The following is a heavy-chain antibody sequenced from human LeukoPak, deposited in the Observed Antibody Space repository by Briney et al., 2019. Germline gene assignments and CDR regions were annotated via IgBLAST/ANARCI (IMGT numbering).Heavy chain of an antibody. V-gene: IGHV4-38-2*02. J-gene: IGHJ6*03. Sequence: PSETLSLTCAVSGGSISSGYYWGWIRQPPGKGLEWIGSNYHSGSTYYNPSLKSRVTISVDTSKNQFSLKLSSVTAADTAVYYCAREYREYSSSHYYYYYYMDVWGKGTTVTVSS. CDR2: NYHSGST. CDR3: AREYREYSSSHYYYYYYMDV. D-gene: IGHD6-6*01. CDR1: GGSISSGYY.